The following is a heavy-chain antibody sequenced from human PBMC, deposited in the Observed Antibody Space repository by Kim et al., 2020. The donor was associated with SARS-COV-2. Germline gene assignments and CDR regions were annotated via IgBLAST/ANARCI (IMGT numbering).Heavy chain of an antibody. V-gene: IGHV3-72*01. CDR2: T. D-gene: IGHD4-17*01. J-gene: IGHJ4*02. Sequence: TEYAASVKGRFTNSRDDSKNSLYLQMNSLKTEDTAVYYCARQGINGDIGYWGQGTLVTVSS. CDR3: ARQGINGDIGY.